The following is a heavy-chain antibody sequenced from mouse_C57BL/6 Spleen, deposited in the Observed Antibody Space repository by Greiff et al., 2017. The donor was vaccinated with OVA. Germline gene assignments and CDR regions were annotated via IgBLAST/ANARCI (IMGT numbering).Heavy chain of an antibody. Sequence: VQGVESGAELVKPGASVKMSCKASGYTFTSYWITWVKQRPGQGLEWIGDIYPGSGSTNYNEKFKSKATLTVDTSSSTAYMQLSSLTSEDSAVYYCARRRVQLGFDYWGQGTTLTVSS. J-gene: IGHJ2*01. CDR2: IYPGSGST. CDR1: GYTFTSYW. V-gene: IGHV1-55*01. D-gene: IGHD4-1*02. CDR3: ARRRVQLGFDY.